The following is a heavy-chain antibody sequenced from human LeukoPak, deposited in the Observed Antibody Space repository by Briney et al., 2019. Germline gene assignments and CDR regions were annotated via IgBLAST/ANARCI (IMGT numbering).Heavy chain of an antibody. D-gene: IGHD6-25*01. CDR1: GFTFSSYW. CDR2: IKQDGTEK. CDR3: ARVIAADHYFDY. Sequence: PGGSLRLSCAASGFTFSSYWMSWVRQAPGKGLEWVANIKQDGTEKYYVDSVKGRFTISKDNAKNSLYLQMNSLRAEDTAVYYCARVIAADHYFDYWGQGTLVTVSS. V-gene: IGHV3-7*01. J-gene: IGHJ4*02.